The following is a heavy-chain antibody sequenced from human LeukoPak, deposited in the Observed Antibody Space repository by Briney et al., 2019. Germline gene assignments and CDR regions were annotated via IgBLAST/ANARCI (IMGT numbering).Heavy chain of an antibody. Sequence: GGSLRLSCAASGFTFSSYAMHWVRQAPGKGLEYVSAISSNGGSTYYANSVKDRFTISRDNSKNTLYLQMNSLRAEDTAVYYCARDLGGNSGSYSADYWGQGTLVTVSS. CDR1: GFTFSSYA. V-gene: IGHV3-64*01. CDR3: ARDLGGNSGSYSADY. D-gene: IGHD1-26*01. CDR2: ISSNGGST. J-gene: IGHJ4*02.